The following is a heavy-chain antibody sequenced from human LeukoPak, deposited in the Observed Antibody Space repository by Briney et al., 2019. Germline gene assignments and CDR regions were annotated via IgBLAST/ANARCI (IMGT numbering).Heavy chain of an antibody. Sequence: ASVKVSCKASGYTFTNYMHWVRQAPGQGLEWMGIINPSGGNTDYAQKFQGRVTMTRDMSTSTVYMELSSLRSEDTAMYYCARVSVGATMLAYFDYWGQGTLVTVSS. CDR2: INPSGGNT. CDR3: ARVSVGATMLAYFDY. CDR1: GYTFTNY. D-gene: IGHD1-26*01. J-gene: IGHJ4*02. V-gene: IGHV1-46*01.